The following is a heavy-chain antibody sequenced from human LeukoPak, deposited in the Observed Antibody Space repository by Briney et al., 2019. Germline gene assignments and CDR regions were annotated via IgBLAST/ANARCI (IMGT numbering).Heavy chain of an antibody. Sequence: GGSLRLSCAASGFTFSRYSMNWVRQAPGKGLEWVSSISSGSSFMYYADSVKGRFTISRDNAKNSLYLQMNSLRAKDTAVYYCARDSYYYDSSGYYKTFDYWGQGTLVTVSS. D-gene: IGHD3-22*01. V-gene: IGHV3-21*01. CDR1: GFTFSRYS. CDR2: ISSGSSFM. CDR3: ARDSYYYDSSGYYKTFDY. J-gene: IGHJ4*02.